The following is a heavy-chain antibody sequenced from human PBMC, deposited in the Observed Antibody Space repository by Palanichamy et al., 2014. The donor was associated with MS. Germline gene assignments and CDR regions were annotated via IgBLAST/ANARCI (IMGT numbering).Heavy chain of an antibody. D-gene: IGHD6-19*01. J-gene: IGHJ4*02. Sequence: FTISRDNSKNTLYLQMNSLRAEDTAVYYCARDIAVAGNDYWGQGTLVTVSS. V-gene: IGHV3-30*07. CDR3: ARDIAVAGNDY.